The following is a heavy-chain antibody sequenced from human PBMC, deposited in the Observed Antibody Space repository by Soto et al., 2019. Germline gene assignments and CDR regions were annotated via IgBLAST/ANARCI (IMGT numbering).Heavy chain of an antibody. CDR1: GGSISSSSYY. CDR2: IYYSGST. D-gene: IGHD3-10*01. J-gene: IGHJ6*02. V-gene: IGHV4-39*01. Sequence: NPSETLSLTCTVSGGSISSSSYYWGWIRQPPGKGLEWIGSIYYSGSTYYNPSLKSRVTISVDTSKNQFSLKLSSVTAADTAVYYCARLLRPGRYGMDVWGQGTTVTVSS. CDR3: ARLLRPGRYGMDV.